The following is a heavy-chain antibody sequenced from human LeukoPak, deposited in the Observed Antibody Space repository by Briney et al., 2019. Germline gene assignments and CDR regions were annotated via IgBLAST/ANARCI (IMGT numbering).Heavy chain of an antibody. CDR3: ARDYDILTGYNYDAFDI. J-gene: IGHJ3*02. V-gene: IGHV1-69*13. D-gene: IGHD3-9*01. CDR2: IIPIFGTA. Sequence: GASVKVSCTASGGTFSSYANSWVRQAPGQGLEWMGGIIPIFGTANYAQTFQGRVTITADESTSTAYMELSSLRSEYRAVYYCARDYDILTGYNYDAFDIWGQGTMVTVSS. CDR1: GGTFSSYA.